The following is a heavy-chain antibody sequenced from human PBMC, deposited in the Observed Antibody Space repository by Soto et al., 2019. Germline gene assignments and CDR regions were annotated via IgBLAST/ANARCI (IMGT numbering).Heavy chain of an antibody. Sequence: GGSLRLSCAASGFTFSSYAMSWVRQAPGKGLEWVSAISGSGGSTYYADSVKGRFTISRDNSKNTLYLQMNSLRAEDTAVYYCAKYPISPDYGPNYYYYMDVWGKGTTVTVSS. CDR1: GFTFSSYA. D-gene: IGHD4-17*01. CDR2: ISGSGGST. CDR3: AKYPISPDYGPNYYYYMDV. V-gene: IGHV3-23*01. J-gene: IGHJ6*03.